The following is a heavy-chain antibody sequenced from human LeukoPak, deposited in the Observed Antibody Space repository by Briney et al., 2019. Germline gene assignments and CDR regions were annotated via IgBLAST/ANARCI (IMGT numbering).Heavy chain of an antibody. CDR1: GFTFSSYA. V-gene: IGHV3-30-3*01. J-gene: IGHJ3*02. Sequence: GGSLRLSCAASGFTFSSYAMHWVRQAPGKGLEWVAVISYDGSNKYYADSVKGRFTISRDNSKNTLYLQMNSLRAEDTAVYYCANYGDAFDIWGQGTMVTVSS. CDR2: ISYDGSNK. D-gene: IGHD3-16*01. CDR3: ANYGDAFDI.